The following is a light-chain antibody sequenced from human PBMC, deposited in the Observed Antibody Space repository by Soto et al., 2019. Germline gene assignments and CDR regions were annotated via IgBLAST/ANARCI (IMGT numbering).Light chain of an antibody. CDR3: QQYNNWPPIT. J-gene: IGKJ5*01. V-gene: IGKV3D-15*01. CDR2: AAS. CDR1: QTVSSTY. Sequence: EIVMTPSPDTLSLSPGERAALSCSASQTVSSTYLAWYQQKRGQAPRLLIYAASTRATGVPARFSGSGSGTEFTLTISSLQSEDFAVYYCQQYNNWPPITFGQGTRLEIK.